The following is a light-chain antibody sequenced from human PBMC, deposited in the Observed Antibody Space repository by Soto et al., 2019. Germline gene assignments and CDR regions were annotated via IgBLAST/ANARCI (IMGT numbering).Light chain of an antibody. CDR2: AAS. J-gene: IGKJ4*01. CDR1: QTIRSY. Sequence: IQMTQSPSSLSASVGDRVTISCRASQTIRSYLNWYQQKPGKAPKLLIYAASTLQSGVPSRFSGSGSGTDFTLTISSLQPEDSATYSCQQSFTTPLTFGGGTKVDIK. CDR3: QQSFTTPLT. V-gene: IGKV1-39*01.